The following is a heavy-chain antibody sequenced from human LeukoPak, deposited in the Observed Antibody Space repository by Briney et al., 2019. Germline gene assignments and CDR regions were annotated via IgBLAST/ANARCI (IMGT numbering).Heavy chain of an antibody. D-gene: IGHD7-27*01. CDR2: IKTDGSLT. CDR3: ARDLNWETY. CDR1: GFTFNTYT. Sequence: PGGSLRLSCAASGFTFNTYTMNWVRQAPGKGLEWVANIKTDGSLTYYVDSVKGRFTISRDNAKNSLYLQMNSLRAEDTAVYYCARDLNWETYWGQGTLVSVSS. J-gene: IGHJ4*02. V-gene: IGHV3-7*01.